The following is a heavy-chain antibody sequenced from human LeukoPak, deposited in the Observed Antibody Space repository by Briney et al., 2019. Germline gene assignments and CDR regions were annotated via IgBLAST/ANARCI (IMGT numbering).Heavy chain of an antibody. CDR2: INNSGST. CDR3: ARHNARGPNDY. D-gene: IGHD1-14*01. CDR1: GGSFSGYY. Sequence: SETLSLTCAVYGGSFSGYYWSWIRQTPGKGLEWIGEINNSGSTNCNPSLKSRVIVSVDMSKNQFSLKLTSVTAADTAVYYCARHNARGPNDYWGQGTLVTVSS. J-gene: IGHJ4*02. V-gene: IGHV4-34*01.